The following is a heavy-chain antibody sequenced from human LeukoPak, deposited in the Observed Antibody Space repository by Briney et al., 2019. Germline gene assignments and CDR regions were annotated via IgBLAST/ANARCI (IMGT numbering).Heavy chain of an antibody. V-gene: IGHV1-2*02. CDR1: GYTFTGYY. CDR2: INPSSGGT. CDR3: ARLRYYYFWSVYNYVFDI. D-gene: IGHD3-3*01. J-gene: IGHJ3*02. Sequence: GASVKVSCKASGYTFTGYYMHWVRQAPGQGLEWMGWINPSSGGTNYAQKFQGRVTMTRDTSISTAYMELSRLRSDATAVYYCARLRYYYFWSVYNYVFDIWGKGKMVTVSS.